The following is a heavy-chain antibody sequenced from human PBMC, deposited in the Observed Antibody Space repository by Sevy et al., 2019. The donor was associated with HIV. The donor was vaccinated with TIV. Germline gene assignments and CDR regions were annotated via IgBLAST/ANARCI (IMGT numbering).Heavy chain of an antibody. CDR2: IYPGDSDT. Sequence: GESLKISCKGSGYSFTSYWIGWVRQMPGKGLEWMGIIYPGDSDTRYSPSFQGQVTISADKSISTAYLQWSSLKASDTAIYYCARLLCSGGSCYSDYYYGMDVWGQRTTVTVSS. D-gene: IGHD2-15*01. J-gene: IGHJ6*02. CDR3: ARLLCSGGSCYSDYYYGMDV. CDR1: GYSFTSYW. V-gene: IGHV5-51*01.